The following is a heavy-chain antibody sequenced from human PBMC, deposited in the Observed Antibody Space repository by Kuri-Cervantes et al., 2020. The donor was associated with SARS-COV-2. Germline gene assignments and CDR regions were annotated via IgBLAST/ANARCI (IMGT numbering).Heavy chain of an antibody. CDR3: ARRHYDFWSGSMLDY. CDR2: IYYSGST. CDR1: GGSFSGYY. D-gene: IGHD3-3*01. V-gene: IGHV4-39*01. Sequence: SETLSLTCAVYGGSFSGYYWGWIRQPPGKGLEWIGSIYYSGSTYYNPSLKSRVTISVDTSKNQFSLKLSPVTAADTAVYYCARRHYDFWSGSMLDYWGQGTLVTVSS. J-gene: IGHJ4*02.